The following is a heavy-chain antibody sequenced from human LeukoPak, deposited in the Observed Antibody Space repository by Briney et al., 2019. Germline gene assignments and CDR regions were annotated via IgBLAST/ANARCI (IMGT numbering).Heavy chain of an antibody. CDR3: AKDLNYGFDS. Sequence: AGGSLRLSCAASGFAFRTYAMSWVRQAPGKGLEGVSAISGSGDKTFYAESVRGWFTISRDNSRNTLYLQMNSLRAEDTAVYYCAKDLNYGFDSWGQGTLVTV. J-gene: IGHJ4*02. CDR1: GFAFRTYA. D-gene: IGHD3-10*01. V-gene: IGHV3-23*01. CDR2: ISGSGDKT.